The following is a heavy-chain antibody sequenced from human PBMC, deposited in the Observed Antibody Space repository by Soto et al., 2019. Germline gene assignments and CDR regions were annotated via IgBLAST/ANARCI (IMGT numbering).Heavy chain of an antibody. J-gene: IGHJ6*02. CDR2: ILPIFCTA. CDR3: ARVVGYCSSNSCYLHYYYYGMDV. V-gene: IGHV1-69*13. CDR1: AGTFSGYA. D-gene: IGHD2-2*01. Sequence: SSVKVACNAAAGTFSGYAISWVRHAPGQGPAWTPAILPIFCTANYAHTSQDRVRLTGAESTSTAYMELSSLRSEDTAVYYCARVVGYCSSNSCYLHYYYYGMDVWAQGTTVSVSS.